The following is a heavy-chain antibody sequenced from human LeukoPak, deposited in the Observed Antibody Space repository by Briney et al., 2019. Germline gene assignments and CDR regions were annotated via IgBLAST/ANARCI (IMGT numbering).Heavy chain of an antibody. CDR2: IYYSGST. V-gene: IGHV4-30-4*01. CDR3: ARDLGGFLGGMDV. D-gene: IGHD2/OR15-2a*01. Sequence: SETLSLTCTVSGGSISSGDYYWSWIRQPPGKGLEWIGYIYYSGSTYYNPSLKSRVTISVDTSKNQFSLKLSSVTAADTAVYYCARDLGGFLGGMDVWGQGTTVTVSS. J-gene: IGHJ6*02. CDR1: GGSISSGDYY.